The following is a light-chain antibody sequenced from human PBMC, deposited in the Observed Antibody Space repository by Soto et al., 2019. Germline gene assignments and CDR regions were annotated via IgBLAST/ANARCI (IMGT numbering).Light chain of an antibody. CDR1: QSVSSSY. CDR2: GAS. V-gene: IGKV3-20*01. CDR3: QQYGSSPPLT. J-gene: IGKJ4*01. Sequence: IVLTQSPGTLSLCPGERATLSCRASQSVSSSYLAWYQQIPGQAPRLLIYGASKRATGIPDRFSGSGSGTDFTLTISRMEPEDFAVYYCQQYGSSPPLTFGGGTKVEIK.